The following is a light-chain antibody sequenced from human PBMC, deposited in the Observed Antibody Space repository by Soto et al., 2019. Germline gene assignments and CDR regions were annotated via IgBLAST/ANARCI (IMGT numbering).Light chain of an antibody. CDR1: QRIINR. J-gene: IGKJ1*01. Sequence: DIQMTQSPSSLSASIGDRVTITCRASQRIINRLNWYQHRPGKAPRLLIYAAASLESGVPSKFSGSASGTDFTLTISGLQPEDFAPYYCQQGYSTPLTFGQGSKVEIK. CDR3: QQGYSTPLT. CDR2: AAA. V-gene: IGKV1-39*01.